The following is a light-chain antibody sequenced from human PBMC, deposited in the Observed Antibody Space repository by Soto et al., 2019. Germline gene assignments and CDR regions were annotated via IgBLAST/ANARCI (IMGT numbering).Light chain of an antibody. J-gene: IGKJ1*01. Sequence: EIVLTQSPGTLSLSPGERATLSCRASQSVSSSYLAWYQQKPGQAPRLLIYGASSRATGILDRFSGSVSGTDFTLTISRLEPEDFAVYYCQQYGSSSWTFGQGTKVEIK. V-gene: IGKV3-20*01. CDR1: QSVSSSY. CDR2: GAS. CDR3: QQYGSSSWT.